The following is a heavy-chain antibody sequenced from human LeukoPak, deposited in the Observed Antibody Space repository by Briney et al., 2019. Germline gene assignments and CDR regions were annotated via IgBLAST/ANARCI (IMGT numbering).Heavy chain of an antibody. CDR2: IYYSGST. CDR1: GGSISSGGYY. D-gene: IGHD3-9*01. CDR3: ARYYDILTGYQPYNRFDP. J-gene: IGHJ5*02. V-gene: IGHV4-31*03. Sequence: SQTLSLTCTVSGGSISSGGYYWSWIRQHPGKGLEWIGYIYYSGSTYYNPSLKSRVTISVDTSKNQFSLKLSSVTAADTAVYYCARYYDILTGYQPYNRFDPWGQGTLVTVSS.